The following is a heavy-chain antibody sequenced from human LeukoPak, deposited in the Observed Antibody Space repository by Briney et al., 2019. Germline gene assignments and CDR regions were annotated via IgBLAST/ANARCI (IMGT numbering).Heavy chain of an antibody. CDR2: INQDGRLI. CDR3: TRDPIQGVRVYYGMDV. Sequence: GGSLRLSCAASGLTFSSHWMSWVRQAPGKGPEWVANINQDGRLIYYLQSVKGRFTISRDNAKNSLHLQMNRLRVEDTAVYYCTRDPIQGVRVYYGMDVWGQGTTVTVSS. CDR1: GLTFSSHW. J-gene: IGHJ6*02. V-gene: IGHV3-7*01.